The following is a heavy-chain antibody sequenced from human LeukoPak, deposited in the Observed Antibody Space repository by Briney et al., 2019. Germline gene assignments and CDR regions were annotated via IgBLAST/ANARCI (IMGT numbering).Heavy chain of an antibody. D-gene: IGHD4-17*01. CDR2: ISSSGTTI. Sequence: GGSLRLSCAASGFTFSDYYMSWIRQAPGKGLEWVSYISSSGTTIYYADSVMGRFTISRDNAKNSLYLQMNSLRAEDTAVYYCARRTVTRDWYFDLWGRGTLVTVSS. CDR3: ARRTVTRDWYFDL. CDR1: GFTFSDYY. J-gene: IGHJ2*01. V-gene: IGHV3-11*01.